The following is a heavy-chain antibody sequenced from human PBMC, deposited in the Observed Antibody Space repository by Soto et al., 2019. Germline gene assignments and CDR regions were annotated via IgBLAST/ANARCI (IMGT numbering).Heavy chain of an antibody. J-gene: IGHJ3*02. Sequence: SETLSLTCTVSDGSISSGGYYWSWIRQYPGKGLEWIGYIYYSGSTYYNPSLETRVTISLDTSTNQFSLKLSSVTAADTALYYCARETSWAFDIWGQGTMVTVSS. CDR1: DGSISSGGYY. CDR2: IYYSGST. V-gene: IGHV4-31*03. CDR3: ARETSWAFDI. D-gene: IGHD6-6*01.